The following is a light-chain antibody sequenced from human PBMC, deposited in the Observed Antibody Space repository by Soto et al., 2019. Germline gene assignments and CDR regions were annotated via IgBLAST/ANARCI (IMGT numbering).Light chain of an antibody. CDR3: WSYAGRSTVI. Sequence: SALTQPASVSGSPGQSITISCTGTSSDVGSYNLVSWYQQHPGKAPKLMIYEGSKRPSGVSNRFSGSKSGNTASLRISGLQAEDEADYYCWSYAGRSTVIFGGGTKLTVL. V-gene: IGLV2-23*01. J-gene: IGLJ2*01. CDR1: SSDVGSYNL. CDR2: EGS.